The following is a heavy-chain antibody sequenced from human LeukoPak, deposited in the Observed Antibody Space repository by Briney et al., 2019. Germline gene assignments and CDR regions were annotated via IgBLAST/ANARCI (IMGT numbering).Heavy chain of an antibody. CDR3: ARVAPPPEEGSIDY. CDR1: GYIFTSYY. CDR2: INPSGGST. Sequence: ASVKVSCTASGYIFTSYYMHWARQAPGQGLEWMGIINPSGGSTSYAQKFQGRVTMTRDTSTSTVYMELSSLRSEDTAVYYCARVAPPPEEGSIDYWGQGTLVTVSS. J-gene: IGHJ4*02. V-gene: IGHV1-46*01. D-gene: IGHD3-10*01.